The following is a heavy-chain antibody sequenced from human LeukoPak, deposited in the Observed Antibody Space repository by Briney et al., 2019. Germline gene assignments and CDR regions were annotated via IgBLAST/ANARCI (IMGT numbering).Heavy chain of an antibody. Sequence: GGSLRLSCAASGFTFSNYWMSWVRQAPGKGLEWVANIKQDRSEKYYVDSVKGRFTISRDNAKKSLYLQMNSLRAEDTALYYCTRDRDTGRVGTTDFDYWGQGTLVTVSS. CDR3: TRDRDTGRVGTTDFDY. J-gene: IGHJ4*02. D-gene: IGHD5-12*01. CDR1: GFTFSNYW. V-gene: IGHV3-7*01. CDR2: IKQDRSEK.